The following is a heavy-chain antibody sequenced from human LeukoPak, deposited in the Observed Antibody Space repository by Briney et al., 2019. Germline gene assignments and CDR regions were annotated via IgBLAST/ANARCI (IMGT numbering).Heavy chain of an antibody. CDR1: GFTFSSYW. V-gene: IGHV3-7*01. CDR3: ARVSQGSMVRARYYYYGMDV. J-gene: IGHJ6*02. Sequence: PGGSLRLSCAASGFTFSSYWMSWVRQAPGKGLEWVANIKQDGSEKYYVDSVKGRFTISRDNAKNSLYLQMNSLRAEDTAVYYCARVSQGSMVRARYYYYGMDVWGQGTTVTVSS. D-gene: IGHD3-10*01. CDR2: IKQDGSEK.